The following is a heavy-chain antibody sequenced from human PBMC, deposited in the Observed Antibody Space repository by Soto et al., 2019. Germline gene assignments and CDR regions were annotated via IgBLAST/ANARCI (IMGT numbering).Heavy chain of an antibody. CDR3: AREGVRVATLDY. Sequence: GGSLRLSCAASGFTFSSYGMHWVRQAPGKGLEWVAVIWYDGSNKYYADSVKGRFTISRDNSKNTLYLQMNSLRAEDTAVYYCAREGVRVATLDYWGQGTLVTVSS. CDR2: IWYDGSNK. V-gene: IGHV3-33*01. D-gene: IGHD5-12*01. J-gene: IGHJ4*02. CDR1: GFTFSSYG.